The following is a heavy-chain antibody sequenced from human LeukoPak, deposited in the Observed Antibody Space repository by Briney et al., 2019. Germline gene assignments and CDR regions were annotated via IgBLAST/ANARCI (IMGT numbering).Heavy chain of an antibody. CDR2: INPNSGGT. J-gene: IGHJ4*02. V-gene: IGHV1-2*02. D-gene: IGHD6-13*01. Sequence: GASVKVSCKASGYTFTGYYMHWVRQAPGQGLEWMGWINPNSGGTNYAQKFQGRVTMTRDTSISTAYMELGRLRSDDTAVYYCARSVAAAGTFRFDYWGQGTLVTVSS. CDR3: ARSVAAAGTFRFDY. CDR1: GYTFTGYY.